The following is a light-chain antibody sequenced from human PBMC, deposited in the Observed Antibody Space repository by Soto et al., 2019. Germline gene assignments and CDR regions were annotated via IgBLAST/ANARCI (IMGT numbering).Light chain of an antibody. CDR3: QHYNSFPWT. CDR2: KAS. Sequence: DIQMTQSPSTLSASVGDRVTITCRASQSIINWLGWYQQKPGKAPKLLIYKASSLESGVPSRFSGSGSGTDFTLTINRLQPDDFATYYCQHYNSFPWTFSQGTKVEIK. V-gene: IGKV1-5*03. J-gene: IGKJ1*01. CDR1: QSIINW.